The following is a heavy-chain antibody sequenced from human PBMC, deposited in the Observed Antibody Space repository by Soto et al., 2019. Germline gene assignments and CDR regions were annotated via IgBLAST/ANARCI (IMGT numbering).Heavy chain of an antibody. CDR3: VRGLAGDN. CDR2: IDSDGSRT. D-gene: IGHD2-15*01. Sequence: EVQLVESGGDLVQPGGSLRLSCAVSGLTFSSYWMHWVRQAPGKGLEWVSRIDSDGSRTNYAESVKGRFTISRDNAKNTLYLQMNSLGADDTAMYYCVRGLAGDNWGQGTLVIVSS. CDR1: GLTFSSYW. J-gene: IGHJ4*02. V-gene: IGHV3-74*01.